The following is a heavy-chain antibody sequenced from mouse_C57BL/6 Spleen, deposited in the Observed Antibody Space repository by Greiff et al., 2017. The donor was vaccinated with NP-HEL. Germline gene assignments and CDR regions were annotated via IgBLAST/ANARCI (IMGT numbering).Heavy chain of an antibody. Sequence: QVQLQQSGAELARPGASVKLSCKASGYTFTSYGISWVKQRTGQGLEWIGEIYPRSGNTYYNEKFKGKATLTADKSSSTAYMKLRSLTSEDSAVYVCAQSRYYGNYGYWGQGTTLTVSS. CDR1: GYTFTSYG. CDR3: AQSRYYGNYGY. V-gene: IGHV1-81*01. D-gene: IGHD2-1*01. CDR2: IYPRSGNT. J-gene: IGHJ2*01.